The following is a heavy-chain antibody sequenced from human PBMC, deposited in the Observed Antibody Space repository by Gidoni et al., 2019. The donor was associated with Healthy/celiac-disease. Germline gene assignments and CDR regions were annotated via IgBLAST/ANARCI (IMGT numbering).Heavy chain of an antibody. J-gene: IGHJ2*01. CDR1: GGTFSSYA. CDR3: ARSGRITMIVVVITDWYFDL. D-gene: IGHD3-22*01. Sequence: QVQLVQSGAEVKKPGSSVKVSCKASGGTFSSYAISWVRQAPGQGLEWMGGIIPIFGTANYAQKFQGRVTITADESTSTAYMELSSLRSEDTAVYYCARSGRITMIVVVITDWYFDLWGRGTLVTVSS. V-gene: IGHV1-69*01. CDR2: IIPIFGTA.